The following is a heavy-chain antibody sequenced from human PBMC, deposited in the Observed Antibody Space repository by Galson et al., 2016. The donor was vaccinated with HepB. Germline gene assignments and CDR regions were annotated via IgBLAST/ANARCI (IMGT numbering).Heavy chain of an antibody. D-gene: IGHD2/OR15-2a*01. Sequence: SLRLSCAVSGFTFSDYYMSWLRQAPGKGLEWLSYITNSGRSTSYADSVKGRFTISRDNAKNSLYLEMNSLRVEDTAVYYCARKSRGNYFTFDYWGQGTLVTVSS. J-gene: IGHJ4*02. CDR1: GFTFSDYY. V-gene: IGHV3-11*01. CDR3: ARKSRGNYFTFDY. CDR2: ITNSGRST.